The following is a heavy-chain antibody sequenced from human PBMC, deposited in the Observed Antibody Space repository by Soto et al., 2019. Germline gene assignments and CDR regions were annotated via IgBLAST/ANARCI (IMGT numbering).Heavy chain of an antibody. J-gene: IGHJ6*02. V-gene: IGHV3-21*01. D-gene: IGHD3-9*01. CDR2: ISSCSSYI. CDR3: ARDADILTGYGYYYYGMDV. CDR1: GFTFSSYS. Sequence: GGSLRLSCAAPGFTFSSYSMNWVRQAPGKGLEWVSSISSCSSYIYYADSLKGRFTISRDNAKNSLYLQMNSLRAEDTAVYYCARDADILTGYGYYYYGMDVWGQGTTVTVS.